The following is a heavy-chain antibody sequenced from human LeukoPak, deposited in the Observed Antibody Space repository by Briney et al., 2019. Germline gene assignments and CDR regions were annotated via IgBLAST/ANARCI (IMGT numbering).Heavy chain of an antibody. J-gene: IGHJ4*02. Sequence: GGSLRLSCAASGFTVSSNYMSWVRQAPGKGLEWVSLIYSGGDTYYADSVKGRFTISRDNSKNTLYLQMNSPRAEDTAVYYCAKNAAAQQLVHYFDYWGQGTLVTVSS. CDR3: AKNAAAQQLVHYFDY. CDR1: GFTVSSNY. CDR2: IYSGGDT. V-gene: IGHV3-53*01. D-gene: IGHD6-13*01.